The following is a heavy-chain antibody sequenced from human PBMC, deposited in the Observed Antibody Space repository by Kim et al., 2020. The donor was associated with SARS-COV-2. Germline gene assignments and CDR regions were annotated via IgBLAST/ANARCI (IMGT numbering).Heavy chain of an antibody. CDR3: ARVREGGSSWYYFDY. J-gene: IGHJ4*01. CDR2: ISSSSSYT. D-gene: IGHD6-13*01. V-gene: IGHV3-11*05. CDR1: GFTFSDYY. Sequence: GGSLRLSCAASGFTFSDYYMSWIRQAPGKGLEWFSYISSSSSYTNYADSVKGRFTISRDNAKNSLYLQMNSLRAEDTAVYYCARVREGGSSWYYFDYWGHGTLVTVSS.